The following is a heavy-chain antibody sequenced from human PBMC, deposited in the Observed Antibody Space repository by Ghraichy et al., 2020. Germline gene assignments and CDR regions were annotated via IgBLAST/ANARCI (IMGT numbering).Heavy chain of an antibody. CDR2: IYYSGST. Sequence: TLSLTCTVSGGSISSGGYYWSWIRQHPGKGLEWIGYIYYSGSTYYNPSLKSRVTISVDTSKNQFSLKLSSVTAADTAVYYCARDLGYCSGGSCSIPSYYYYMDVWGKGTTVTVSS. CDR3: ARDLGYCSGGSCSIPSYYYYMDV. V-gene: IGHV4-31*03. D-gene: IGHD2-15*01. CDR1: GGSISSGGYY. J-gene: IGHJ6*03.